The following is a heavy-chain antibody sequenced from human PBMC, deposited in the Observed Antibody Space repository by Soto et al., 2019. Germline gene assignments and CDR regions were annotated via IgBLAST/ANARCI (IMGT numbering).Heavy chain of an antibody. D-gene: IGHD5-12*01. Sequence: QVQLVQSGAEVKKPGSSVKVSCKASGGTFSSYTISWVRQAPGRGLEWMGRMIPILGIANYAQKFQGRVTITAHKSTSTAYMELSSLRSEDTAVYYCAREGRGYSGYDTDYYYYGMDVWGQGTTVTVSS. J-gene: IGHJ6*02. CDR1: GGTFSSYT. CDR3: AREGRGYSGYDTDYYYYGMDV. CDR2: MIPILGIA. V-gene: IGHV1-69*08.